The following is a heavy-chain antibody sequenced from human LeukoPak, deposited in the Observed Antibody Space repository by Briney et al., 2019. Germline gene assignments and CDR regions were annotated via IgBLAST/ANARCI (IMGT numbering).Heavy chain of an antibody. V-gene: IGHV4-34*01. CDR2: INHSRST. J-gene: IGHJ4*02. D-gene: IGHD6-19*01. CDR1: GGSSSGYY. Sequence: SETLSLTCVLYGGSSSGYYWSWIRQPPGKGLEWIGEINHSRSTNYNPSLKSRVTISVDTSKNQFSLKLSSVSAADTAVYYCARDKGGIAVAGNFDYWGQGTLVTVSS. CDR3: ARDKGGIAVAGNFDY.